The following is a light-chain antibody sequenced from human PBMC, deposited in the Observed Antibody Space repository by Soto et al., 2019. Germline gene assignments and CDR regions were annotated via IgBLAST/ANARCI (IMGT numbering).Light chain of an antibody. Sequence: EIVMTQSPVTLSVFPWERATLSCRASQSVGATVAWYHQRPGQAPRLLISVASTRATGVPARVSASGSGTAFTLTITSLQSDDFGVYYCQQYADWPTTFGQGTRVEIK. CDR1: QSVGAT. CDR3: QQYADWPTT. CDR2: VAS. J-gene: IGKJ1*01. V-gene: IGKV3-15*01.